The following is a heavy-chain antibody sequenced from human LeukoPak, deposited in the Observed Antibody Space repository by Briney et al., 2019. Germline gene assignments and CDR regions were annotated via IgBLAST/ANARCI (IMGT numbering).Heavy chain of an antibody. CDR2: ISAYNGNT. CDR3: ARHSSSSLHAPFDY. Sequence: ASVKVSCKASGYTFTSYGISWVRQAPGQGLEWMGWISAYNGNTNYAQKLQGRVTMTTDTSTSTAYTELRSLRSDDTAVYYCARHSSSSLHAPFDYWGQGTLVTVSS. D-gene: IGHD6-6*01. V-gene: IGHV1-18*01. CDR1: GYTFTSYG. J-gene: IGHJ4*02.